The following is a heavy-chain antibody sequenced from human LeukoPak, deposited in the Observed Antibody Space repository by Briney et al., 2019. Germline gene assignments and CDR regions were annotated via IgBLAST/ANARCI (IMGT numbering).Heavy chain of an antibody. CDR3: ASQGDVYCSGGSCYPAFDY. CDR1: GGSFSGYY. CDR2: INHSGST. Sequence: SETLSLTCAVYGGSFSGYYWSWIRQPPGKGLEWIGEINHSGSTNYNPSLKSRVTISVDTSKNQFSLKLSSVTAADTAVYYCASQGDVYCSGGSCYPAFDYRGQGTLVTVSS. D-gene: IGHD2-15*01. V-gene: IGHV4-34*01. J-gene: IGHJ4*02.